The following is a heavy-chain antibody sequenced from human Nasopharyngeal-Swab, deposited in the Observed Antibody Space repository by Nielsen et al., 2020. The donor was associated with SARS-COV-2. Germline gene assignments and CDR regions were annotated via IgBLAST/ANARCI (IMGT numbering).Heavy chain of an antibody. CDR1: GFTFSSYG. D-gene: IGHD2-8*01. Sequence: GESLKISCAASGFTFSSYGMHWVRQAPGKGLEWVAVISYDGSNKYYADSVKGRFTISRDNSKNTLYLQMNSLRAEDTAVYYCANEGLRTNGPYALGIMDVWGQGTTVTVSS. J-gene: IGHJ6*02. V-gene: IGHV3-30*18. CDR3: ANEGLRTNGPYALGIMDV. CDR2: ISYDGSNK.